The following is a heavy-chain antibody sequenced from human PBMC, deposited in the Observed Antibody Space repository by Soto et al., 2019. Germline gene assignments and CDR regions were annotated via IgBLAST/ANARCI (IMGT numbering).Heavy chain of an antibody. CDR1: GGTFSSYA. V-gene: IGHV1-69*13. J-gene: IGHJ6*02. D-gene: IGHD5-18*01. CDR3: ATPXSLGYSYDYYYYYGMDV. Sequence: ASVKVSCKASGGTFSSYAISWVRQAPGQGLEWMGGIIPIFGTANYAQKFQGRVTITADESTSTAYMELSSLRSEDTAVYYCATPXSLGYSYDYYYYYGMDVWGPGTTVTVSS. CDR2: IIPIFGTA.